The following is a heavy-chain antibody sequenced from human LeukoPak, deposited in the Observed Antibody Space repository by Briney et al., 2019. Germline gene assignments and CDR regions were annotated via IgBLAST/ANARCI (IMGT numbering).Heavy chain of an antibody. V-gene: IGHV1-3*01. CDR1: GYTFTSYA. Sequence: GASVTVSCKASGYTFTSYAMHWVRQAPGQRLEWMGWINAGDGNTKYSQKFQGRVTITRDTSASTAYMELSSLRSEDTAVYYCAISGSYLRSLDYWGQGTLVTVSS. D-gene: IGHD1-26*01. CDR3: AISGSYLRSLDY. J-gene: IGHJ4*02. CDR2: INAGDGNT.